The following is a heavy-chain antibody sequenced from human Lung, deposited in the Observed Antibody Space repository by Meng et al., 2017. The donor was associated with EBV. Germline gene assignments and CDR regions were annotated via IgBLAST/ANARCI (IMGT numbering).Heavy chain of an antibody. J-gene: IGHJ4*02. V-gene: IGHV4-59*12. D-gene: IGHD3-10*01. CDR3: ARKAVLLWFGDTGGYFDY. CDR1: GESISSYY. CDR2: IYYSGST. Sequence: QVQLQETGPGLVKPSGTLSLTCTVSGESISSYYWSSIRQPPGKGLEWIGYIYYSGSTNYNPSLKSRVTISVDTSKNQFSLKLSSVTAADTAVYYCARKAVLLWFGDTGGYFDYWGQGTLVTVSS.